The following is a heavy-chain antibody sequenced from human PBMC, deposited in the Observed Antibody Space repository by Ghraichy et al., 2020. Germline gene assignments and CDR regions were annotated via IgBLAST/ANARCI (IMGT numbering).Heavy chain of an antibody. CDR2: IRVDNGDT. V-gene: IGHV1-18*04. J-gene: IGHJ4*02. D-gene: IGHD5-12*01. CDR3: ARTVATIGTWGYFDY. CDR1: GYTFTSYG. Sequence: ASVKVSCKASGYTFTSYGISWVRQAPGQGLEWMGWIRVDNGDTNFAQQLQGRVTMTTDTSTSTAYMELRSLRSDDTAVYYCARTVATIGTWGYFDYWGQGTLVTVSS.